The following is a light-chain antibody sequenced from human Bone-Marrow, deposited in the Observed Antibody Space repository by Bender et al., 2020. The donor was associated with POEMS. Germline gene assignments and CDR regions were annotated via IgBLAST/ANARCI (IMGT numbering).Light chain of an antibody. J-gene: IGLJ3*02. CDR3: EARDDSLNAVL. CDR2: SNY. CDR1: GSNIGAGYD. Sequence: QSVLTQPPSVSGAPGQRVTISCTGSGSNIGAGYDVHWYQHLPGTAPRLVVYSNYQRPSGVPARFSGSKSGTSASLAISGLQSEDEADYYCEARDDSLNAVLFGGGTKLTVL. V-gene: IGLV1-50*01.